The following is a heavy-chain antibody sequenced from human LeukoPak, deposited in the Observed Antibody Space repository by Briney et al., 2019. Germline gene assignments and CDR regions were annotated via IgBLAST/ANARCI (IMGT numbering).Heavy chain of an antibody. CDR3: ARAAAGTGGDY. Sequence: RASVKVSCTASGCTFSSYTISWVRQAPGQGLEWMGRIIPILGIANYAQKFQGRVTITADKSTSTAYMELSSLRSEDTAVYYCARAAAGTGGDYWGQGTLVTVSS. CDR2: IIPILGIA. V-gene: IGHV1-69*02. CDR1: GCTFSSYT. D-gene: IGHD6-13*01. J-gene: IGHJ4*02.